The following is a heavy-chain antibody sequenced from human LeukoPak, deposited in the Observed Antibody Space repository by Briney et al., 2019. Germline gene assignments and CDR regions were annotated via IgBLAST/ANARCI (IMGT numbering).Heavy chain of an antibody. J-gene: IGHJ4*02. CDR2: ISGSGGST. V-gene: IGHV3-23*01. Sequence: GGSLRLSCAASGFTFSSYAMSWVRQAPGKGLEWVSAISGSGGSTYYADSVKGRFTISRDNSNNTLYLQMNSLRAEDTAVYYCAKDDGYYDFWSGYYYIGYFDYWGQATLVTVSS. D-gene: IGHD3-3*01. CDR1: GFTFSSYA. CDR3: AKDDGYYDFWSGYYYIGYFDY.